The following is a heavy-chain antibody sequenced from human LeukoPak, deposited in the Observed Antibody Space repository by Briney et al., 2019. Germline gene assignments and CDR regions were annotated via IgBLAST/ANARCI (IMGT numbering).Heavy chain of an antibody. CDR2: INPNSGGT. V-gene: IGHV1-2*02. J-gene: IGHJ5*02. Sequence: ASVKVSCKASGYTFTGYYMHWVRQAPGQGLEWMGWINPNSGGTNYAQKFQGRVTMTRDTSISTAYMELSRLRSDDTAAYYCARVDCSGGSCYGRLNWFDPWGQGTLVTVSS. CDR3: ARVDCSGGSCYGRLNWFDP. CDR1: GYTFTGYY. D-gene: IGHD2-15*01.